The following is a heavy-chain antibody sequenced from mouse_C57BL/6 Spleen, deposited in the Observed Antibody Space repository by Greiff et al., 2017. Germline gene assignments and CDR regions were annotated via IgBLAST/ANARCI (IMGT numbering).Heavy chain of an antibody. CDR1: GFTFSDYG. D-gene: IGHD1-1*01. V-gene: IGHV5-17*01. J-gene: IGHJ3*01. CDR2: ISSGSSTI. CDR3: AITTVVEGAY. Sequence: EVKVVESGGGLVKPGGSLKLSCAASGFTFSDYGMHWVRQAPEKGLEWVAYISSGSSTIYYADTVKGRFTISRDNAKNTLFLQMTSLRSEDTAMYYCAITTVVEGAYWGQGTLVTVSA.